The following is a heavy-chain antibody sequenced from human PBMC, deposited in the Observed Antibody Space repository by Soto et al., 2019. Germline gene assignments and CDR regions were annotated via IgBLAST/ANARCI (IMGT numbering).Heavy chain of an antibody. CDR1: GFTFSSYE. CDR2: ISSSGSTI. V-gene: IGHV3-48*03. Sequence: PGRSLRRSCAASGFTFSSYEMNWVRQAPGKGLEWVSYISSSGSTIYYADAVKGRFTISRDKAKNSLYLQMNSLRAEDTAVYYCASHPRWLQSRPTYYYSGMEVWGQGTTVTV. D-gene: IGHD5-12*01. CDR3: ASHPRWLQSRPTYYYSGMEV. J-gene: IGHJ6*01.